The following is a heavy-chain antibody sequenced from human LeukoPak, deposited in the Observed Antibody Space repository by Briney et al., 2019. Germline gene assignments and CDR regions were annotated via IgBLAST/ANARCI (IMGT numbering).Heavy chain of an antibody. V-gene: IGHV1-69*06. CDR3: ARGDIAAAGPYYYYYYMDV. D-gene: IGHD6-13*01. CDR2: IIPIFGTA. Sequence: GASVKVSCKASGYTFTSYYMHWVRQAPGQGLEWMGGIIPIFGTANYAQKFQGRVTITADKSTSTAYMELGSLRSEDTAVYYCARGDIAAAGPYYYYYYMDVWGKGTTVTVSS. J-gene: IGHJ6*03. CDR1: GYTFTSYY.